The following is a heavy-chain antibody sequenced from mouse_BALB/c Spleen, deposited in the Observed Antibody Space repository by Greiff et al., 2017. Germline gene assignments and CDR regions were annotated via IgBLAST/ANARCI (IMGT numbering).Heavy chain of an antibody. CDR3: AREGDYYGSSYNAMDY. CDR2: ISDGGSYT. D-gene: IGHD1-1*01. J-gene: IGHJ4*01. V-gene: IGHV5-4*02. CDR1: GFTFSDYY. Sequence: EVQRVESGGGLVKPGGSLKLSCAASGFTFSDYYMYWVRQTPEKRLEWVATISDGGSYTYYPDSVKGRFTISRDNAKNNLYLQMSSLKSEDTAMYYCAREGDYYGSSYNAMDYWGQGTSVTVSS.